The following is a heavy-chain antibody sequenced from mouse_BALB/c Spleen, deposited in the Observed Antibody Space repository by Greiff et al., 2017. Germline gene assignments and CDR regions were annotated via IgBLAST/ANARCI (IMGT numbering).Heavy chain of an antibody. V-gene: IGHV14-3*02. CDR3: ASPYYGSSYGFAY. Sequence: EVQGVESGAELVKPGASVKLSCTASGFNIKDTYMHWVKQRPEQGLEWIGRIDPANGNTKYDPKFQGKATITADTSSNTAYLQLSSLTSEDTAVYYCASPYYGSSYGFAYWGQGTLVTVSA. J-gene: IGHJ3*01. CDR2: IDPANGNT. D-gene: IGHD1-1*01. CDR1: GFNIKDTY.